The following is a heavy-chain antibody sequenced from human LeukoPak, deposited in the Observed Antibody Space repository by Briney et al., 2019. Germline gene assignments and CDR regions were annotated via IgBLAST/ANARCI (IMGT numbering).Heavy chain of an antibody. V-gene: IGHV3-9*03. J-gene: IGHJ4*02. D-gene: IGHD3-3*01. CDR2: ISWNSGSI. Sequence: GGSLRLSCAASGFTFSSYAMSWVRQAPGKGLEWVSGISWNSGSIGYADSVKGRFTISRDNAKNSLYLQMNSLRAEDMALYYCAKAGYDFWSGYSDYFDYWGQGTLVTVSS. CDR3: AKAGYDFWSGYSDYFDY. CDR1: GFTFSSYA.